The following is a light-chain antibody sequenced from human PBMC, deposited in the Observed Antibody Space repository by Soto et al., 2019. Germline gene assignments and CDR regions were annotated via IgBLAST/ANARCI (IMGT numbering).Light chain of an antibody. CDR3: QQYNNWLPIT. Sequence: ELLFAQSPTPPSLSPGQRATPSWRASHNVSSYLAWYQQKPGQAPRLLIYGASTRATGIPARFSGSGSGTEFTLTISSLQSEDFAVYYCQQYNNWLPITFGQGTRLEIK. V-gene: IGKV3-15*01. CDR2: GAS. CDR1: HNVSSY. J-gene: IGKJ5*01.